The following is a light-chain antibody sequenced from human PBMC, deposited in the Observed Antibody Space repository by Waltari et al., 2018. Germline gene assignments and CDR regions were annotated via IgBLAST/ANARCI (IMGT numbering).Light chain of an antibody. J-gene: IGLJ2*01. CDR1: STNIGAGDD. CDR2: ENN. CDR3: SAWDSSLSTQV. V-gene: IGLV1-40*01. Sequence: QSVLTQPPSASGAPGQRVPISCTGSSTNIGAGDDLTWYQQFPGTAPKLLIYENNKRPSGVSDRFSGSKSGTSASLTITGLQSEDEADYYCSAWDSSLSTQVFGGGTRLTVL.